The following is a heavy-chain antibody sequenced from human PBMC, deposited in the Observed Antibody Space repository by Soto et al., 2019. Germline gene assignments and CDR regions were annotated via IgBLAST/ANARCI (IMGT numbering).Heavy chain of an antibody. D-gene: IGHD6-19*01. Sequence: PGGSLILSCAASGFTFSSYSMTWVRQAPGKGLEWVSVIGGDAVTTYYADSVKGRFTVSRDNSKNTVHLQMNSLRAEDTAVYYCAKALYSSTYSRGMDVWGQGTTVTVSS. CDR1: GFTFSSYS. CDR2: IGGDAVTT. J-gene: IGHJ6*02. V-gene: IGHV3-23*01. CDR3: AKALYSSTYSRGMDV.